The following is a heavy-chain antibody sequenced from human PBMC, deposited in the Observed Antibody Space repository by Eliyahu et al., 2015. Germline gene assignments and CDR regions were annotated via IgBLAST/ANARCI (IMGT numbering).Heavy chain of an antibody. J-gene: IGHJ3*01. Sequence: QVQLQESGPGLVKPSETLSLTCTXXGVSISTYYWSWVRQPPVKXLEWIGYIYFSGSTSYNPSLVSRVTMSVDTSKKQLSLTLSSVTAADTAMYYCADFNVWGQGTMVTVSS. V-gene: IGHV4-59*08. CDR1: GVSISTYY. CDR2: IYFSGST. CDR3: ADFNV.